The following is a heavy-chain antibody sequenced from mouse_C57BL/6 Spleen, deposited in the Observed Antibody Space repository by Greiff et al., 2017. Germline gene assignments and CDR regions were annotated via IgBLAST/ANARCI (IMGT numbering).Heavy chain of an antibody. J-gene: IGHJ2*01. CDR1: GYTFTDYN. D-gene: IGHD1-1*01. Sequence: EVQLQQSGPELVKPGASVKMSCKASGYTFTDYNMHWVKQSHGKSLEWIGYINPNNGGTSYNQKFKGKATLTVNKSSSTAYMELRSLTSEDSAVYYCARSIYCGSSYDYWGQGTTLTVSS. CDR2: INPNNGGT. CDR3: ARSIYCGSSYDY. V-gene: IGHV1-22*01.